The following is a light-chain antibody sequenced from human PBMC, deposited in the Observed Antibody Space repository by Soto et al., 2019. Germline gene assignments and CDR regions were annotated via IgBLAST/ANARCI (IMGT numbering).Light chain of an antibody. Sequence: QSALTQPASVSASPGQSITISCTGATIDVGGRNYVSWFQHHPGKAPNLIIYEVSNRPSGVSNRFSGSKSGDTASLTISGLRAEDEADYYCSSFTGTSPRFVFGGGTKLTVL. CDR2: EVS. J-gene: IGLJ3*02. V-gene: IGLV2-14*01. CDR3: SSFTGTSPRFV. CDR1: TIDVGGRNY.